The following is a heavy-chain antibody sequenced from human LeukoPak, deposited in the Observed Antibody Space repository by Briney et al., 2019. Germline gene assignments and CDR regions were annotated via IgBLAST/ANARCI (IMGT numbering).Heavy chain of an antibody. D-gene: IGHD7-27*01. CDR3: ARESIALTGSPPDY. CDR2: ISVYNGKT. Sequence: ASVKVSCKASGYTFSSYGISWVRQAPGQGLEWMGWISVYNGKTNYAQKFQGRVIMTTDTSTTTAYMELRSLRSDDTAVYYCARESIALTGSPPDYWGQGTLVTVSS. V-gene: IGHV1-18*01. CDR1: GYTFSSYG. J-gene: IGHJ4*02.